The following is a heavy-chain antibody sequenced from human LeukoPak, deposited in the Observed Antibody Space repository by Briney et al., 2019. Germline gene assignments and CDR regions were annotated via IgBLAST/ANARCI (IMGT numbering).Heavy chain of an antibody. D-gene: IGHD3-22*01. V-gene: IGHV4-34*01. Sequence: SETLSLTCAVYGGSFSGYYWSWIRQPPGKGLEWIGEINHSGSTNYNPSLKSRVTISVDTSKNQFSLKLSSVTAADTAVYYCARGSSYDSSGHYYAYLDYWGQGTLVTVSS. CDR3: ARGSSYDSSGHYYAYLDY. CDR2: INHSGST. J-gene: IGHJ4*02. CDR1: GGSFSGYY.